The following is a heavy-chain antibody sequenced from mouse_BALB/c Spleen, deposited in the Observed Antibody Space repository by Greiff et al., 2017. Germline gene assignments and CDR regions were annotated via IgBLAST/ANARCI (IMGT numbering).Heavy chain of an antibody. D-gene: IGHD1-1*01. CDR1: GYTFTSYW. J-gene: IGHJ2*01. CDR2: IYPGDGDT. Sequence: QVQLQQSGAELARPGASVKLSCKASGYTFTSYWMQWVKQRPGQGLEWIGAIYPGDGDTRYTQKFKGKATLTADKSSSTAYMQLSSLASEDSAVYYCAIYYYGSSYVFFDYWGQGTTLTVSS. CDR3: AIYYYGSSYVFFDY. V-gene: IGHV1-87*01.